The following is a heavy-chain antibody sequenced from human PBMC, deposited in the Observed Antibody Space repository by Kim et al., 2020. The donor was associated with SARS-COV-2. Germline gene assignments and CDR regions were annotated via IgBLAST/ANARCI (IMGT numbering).Heavy chain of an antibody. D-gene: IGHD2-21*02. CDR2: IYYSGST. J-gene: IGHJ3*02. V-gene: IGHV4-39*07. CDR1: GGSISSGSYY. CDR3: ARLEGGDSDAFDI. Sequence: SETLSLTCTVSGGSISSGSYYWGWIRQPPGKGLEWIGSIYYSGSTYYNPSLKSRVTISVDTSKNQFSLKLSSVTAADTSVYYCARLEGGDSDAFDIWGQGTMVTVSS.